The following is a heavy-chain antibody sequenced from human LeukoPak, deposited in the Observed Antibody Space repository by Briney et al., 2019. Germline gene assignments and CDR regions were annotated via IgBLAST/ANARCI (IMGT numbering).Heavy chain of an antibody. CDR1: GGSFSGYY. CDR3: AGILSGYSRGYNWFDP. J-gene: IGHJ5*02. D-gene: IGHD3-22*01. Sequence: PETLSLTCAVYGGSFSGYYWSWIRQPPGKGLEWIGEINHSGSTNYNPSLKSRVTISVDTSKNQFSLKLSSVTAADTAVYYCAGILSGYSRGYNWFDPWGQGTLVTVSS. V-gene: IGHV4-34*01. CDR2: INHSGST.